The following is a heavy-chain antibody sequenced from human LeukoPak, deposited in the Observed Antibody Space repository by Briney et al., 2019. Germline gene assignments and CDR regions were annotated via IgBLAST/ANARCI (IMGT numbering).Heavy chain of an antibody. Sequence: GGSLRLSCVVSGFTFNNYEMNWVRQAPGKGLEWVSYISSSAYTIHYADSVKGRFTISRDNAKNSLYLQMNSLRAEDTAVYYCARAQSDRRITIFGVVNIYYFDYWGQGTLVTVSS. D-gene: IGHD3-3*01. CDR2: ISSSAYTI. CDR3: ARAQSDRRITIFGVVNIYYFDY. J-gene: IGHJ4*02. CDR1: GFTFNNYE. V-gene: IGHV3-48*03.